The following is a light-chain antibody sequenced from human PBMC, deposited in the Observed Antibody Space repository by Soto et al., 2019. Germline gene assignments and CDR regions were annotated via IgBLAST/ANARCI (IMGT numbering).Light chain of an antibody. CDR1: GSTIGAAYD. CDR3: QTYDNSLNDYV. Sequence: QSALTQPPSVSWAPGQRVTISCTGSGSTIGAAYDVHWYQQFPGAAPKVLIYGNTNRPSGVPDRFSGSKSGTSASLAITGLQAEDEADYYCQTYDNSLNDYVFGTGTKVTVL. J-gene: IGLJ1*01. CDR2: GNT. V-gene: IGLV1-40*01.